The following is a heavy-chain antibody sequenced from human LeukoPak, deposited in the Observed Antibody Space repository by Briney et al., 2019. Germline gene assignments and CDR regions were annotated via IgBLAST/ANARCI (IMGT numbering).Heavy chain of an antibody. CDR3: ARGRGVWNYDSSGYYY. CDR2: IYYSGST. J-gene: IGHJ4*02. Sequence: SETLSLTCTVSGGSISSGDYYWSWIRQPPGKGLEWIGYIYYSGSTYYNPSLKRRFTISVDTSKNPFSLNLSSVTAADTAVYYCARGRGVWNYDSSGYYYWGQGTLVTVSS. CDR1: GGSISSGDYY. D-gene: IGHD3-22*01. V-gene: IGHV4-30-4*08.